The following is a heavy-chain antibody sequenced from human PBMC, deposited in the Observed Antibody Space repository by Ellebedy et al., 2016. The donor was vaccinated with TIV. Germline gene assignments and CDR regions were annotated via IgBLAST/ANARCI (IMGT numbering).Heavy chain of an antibody. D-gene: IGHD3-16*01. CDR3: ARTTWGTGDAVDI. CDR2: IHYSGST. Sequence: SETLSLTCTVSGGSISSYYWSWIRQPPGKGLEWIGFIHYSGSTNNNPSLQSLVTISVDTSKNQVSLNVNSVTAADAAVYYCARTTWGTGDAVDIWGQGTMVSVSA. CDR1: GGSISSYY. J-gene: IGHJ3*02. V-gene: IGHV4-59*01.